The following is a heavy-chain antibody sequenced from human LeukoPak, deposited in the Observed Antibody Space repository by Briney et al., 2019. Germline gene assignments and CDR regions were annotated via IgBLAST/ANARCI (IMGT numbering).Heavy chain of an antibody. J-gene: IGHJ6*02. D-gene: IGHD2-2*02. V-gene: IGHV3-30*18. CDR3: AKELYPYYYYYGMDV. Sequence: PGGSLRFSCAASGFTFSSYGMHWVRQAPGKGLEWVAVIPYDGSNKYYADSVKGRFTISRDNSKNTLYLQMNSLRAEDTAVYYCAKELYPYYYYYGMDVWGQGTTVTVS. CDR2: IPYDGSNK. CDR1: GFTFSSYG.